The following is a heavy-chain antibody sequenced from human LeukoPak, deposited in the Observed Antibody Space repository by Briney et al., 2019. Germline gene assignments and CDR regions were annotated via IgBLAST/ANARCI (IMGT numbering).Heavy chain of an antibody. CDR2: VQQDGSEK. D-gene: IGHD3-22*01. CDR3: AKSHTSGYYYFDY. CDR1: GFTFNSYW. V-gene: IGHV3-7*01. Sequence: PGGSLRLSCAASGFTFNSYWMSWVRQAPGKGLEWVANVQQDGSEKYYSDSVKGRFTISRDNSKNTLYLQMNSLSAEDTAVYYCAKSHTSGYYYFDYWGQGTLVTVSS. J-gene: IGHJ4*02.